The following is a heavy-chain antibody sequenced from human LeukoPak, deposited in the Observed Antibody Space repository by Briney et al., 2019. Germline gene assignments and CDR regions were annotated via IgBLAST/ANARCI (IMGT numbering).Heavy chain of an antibody. CDR3: ARFGESHDAFDI. D-gene: IGHD3-10*01. J-gene: IGHJ3*02. V-gene: IGHV3-33*01. Sequence: PGRSLRLSCAACGFTFSSYGMHWVRQAPGKGLEWVAVIWYDGSNKYYADSVKGRFTISRDNSKNTLYLQMNSLRAEDTAVHYCARFGESHDAFDIWGQGTMVTVSS. CDR1: GFTFSSYG. CDR2: IWYDGSNK.